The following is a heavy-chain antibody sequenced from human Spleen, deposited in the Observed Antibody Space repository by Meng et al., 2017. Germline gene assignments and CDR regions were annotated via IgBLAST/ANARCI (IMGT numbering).Heavy chain of an antibody. Sequence: QGQLWQSGVEVKKLGVSGTVSFKALGHTFPDYWLHWVRRAPGQGLEWMGRINPKSGDTHYAQRFQGRVTMTGDTSISTAYMELSGLRSDDTAMYYCARDEDISAAGKLFGDYWGQGTLVTVSS. CDR3: ARDEDISAAGKLFGDY. CDR2: INPKSGDT. V-gene: IGHV1-2*06. CDR1: GHTFPDYW. D-gene: IGHD6-25*01. J-gene: IGHJ4*02.